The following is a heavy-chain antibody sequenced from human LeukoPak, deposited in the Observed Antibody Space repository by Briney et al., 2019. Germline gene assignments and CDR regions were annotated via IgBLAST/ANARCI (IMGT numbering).Heavy chain of an antibody. Sequence: SETLSLTCTLSGGSISSSSYYWGWIRQPPGKSLEWIGSTFYSGNTYYNPSLRSRVTISVDISKNQFSLKLSSVTAADTAVYYCARRGYYDSSGHFDYWGQGTLVTVSS. V-gene: IGHV4-39*01. J-gene: IGHJ4*02. CDR3: ARRGYYDSSGHFDY. CDR2: TFYSGNT. D-gene: IGHD3-22*01. CDR1: GGSISSSSYY.